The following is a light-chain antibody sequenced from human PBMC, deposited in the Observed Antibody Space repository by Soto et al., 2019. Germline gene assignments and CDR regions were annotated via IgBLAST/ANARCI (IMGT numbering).Light chain of an antibody. CDR1: QSVSSSY. CDR3: QQYCSSPIFT. Sequence: EIVLTQSPGTLSLSPGERATLSCRASQSVSSSYLAWYQQKPGQAPRLLIYGASSRVTGIPDRFSGSGSGTDFTLTISRLEPEDLAVDYCQQYCSSPIFTFGPGTKVDI. J-gene: IGKJ3*01. V-gene: IGKV3-20*01. CDR2: GAS.